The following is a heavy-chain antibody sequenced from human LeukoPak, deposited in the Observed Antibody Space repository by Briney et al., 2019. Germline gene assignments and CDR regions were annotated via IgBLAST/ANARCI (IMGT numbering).Heavy chain of an antibody. V-gene: IGHV3-66*01. CDR2: IYSGGGT. J-gene: IGHJ4*02. CDR3: ARDGPGRPFDY. CDR1: GFTVSSNY. Sequence: GGSLRLSCAASGFTVSSNYMSWVRQAPGKGLEWVSVIYSGGGTYYADSVKGRFTISRDNSKNTLYLQMNSLRAEDTAVYYCARDGPGRPFDYWGQGTLVTVSS.